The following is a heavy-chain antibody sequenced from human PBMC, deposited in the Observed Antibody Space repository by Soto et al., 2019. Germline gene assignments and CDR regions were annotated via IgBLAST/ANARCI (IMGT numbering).Heavy chain of an antibody. V-gene: IGHV3-23*01. CDR2: ISDSAHSA. J-gene: IGHJ3*01. Sequence: VQLLESGGDLVEPGGSLRLSCEASGFTLSIYAMTWVRQVAGKGLEWISTISDSAHSAYYADSVKGRFTISRDNSKDTLYLHMSSLRAEDTAVYYCARPYGGKIGDALDLWGQGTEVTVSS. CDR3: ARPYGGKIGDALDL. CDR1: GFTLSIYA. D-gene: IGHD2-15*01.